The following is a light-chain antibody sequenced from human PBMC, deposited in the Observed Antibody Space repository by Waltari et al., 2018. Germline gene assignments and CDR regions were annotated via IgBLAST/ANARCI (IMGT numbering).Light chain of an antibody. CDR3: QQYNHWPPIT. J-gene: IGKJ5*01. V-gene: IGKV3-15*01. Sequence: EILMTQSAVPLSVSPVIRATVSCRASQSITSNLAWYQQKPGQALRLLIYDASTRAPSTPARFRGSGSGTEFTLTISSLQSEDYAVYYCQQYNHWPPITFGQGTRLEIK. CDR1: QSITSN. CDR2: DAS.